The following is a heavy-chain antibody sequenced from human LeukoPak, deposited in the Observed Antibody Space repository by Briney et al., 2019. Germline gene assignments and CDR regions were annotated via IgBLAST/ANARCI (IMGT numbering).Heavy chain of an antibody. CDR3: ARLGYGSGSYYKRDFDY. CDR1: GFTFSSYSMN. Sequence: GSLRLSCAASGFTFSSYSMNWDRQPPGKGLEWIGSIYYSGSTYYNPSLKSRVTISVDTSKNQFSLKLSSVTAADTAVYYCARLGYGSGSYYKRDFDYWGQGTLVTVSS. D-gene: IGHD3-10*01. V-gene: IGHV4-39*01. J-gene: IGHJ4*02. CDR2: IYYSGST.